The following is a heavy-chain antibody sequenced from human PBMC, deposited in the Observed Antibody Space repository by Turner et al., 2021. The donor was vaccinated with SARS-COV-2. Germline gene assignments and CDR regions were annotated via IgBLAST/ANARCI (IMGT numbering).Heavy chain of an antibody. CDR3: AKGGWYYDILTGSYFEY. V-gene: IGHV3-30*18. D-gene: IGHD3-9*01. CDR2: ISYDGSNK. J-gene: IGHJ4*02. Sequence: QVQLVASGGGVVQPGRSLGLSWAASGFTFSSYGMHWVRQAPGKGLEWVAVISYDGSNKYYADSVKGRFTISRDNSKNTLYLQMNSLRAEDTAVYYCAKGGWYYDILTGSYFEYWGQGTLVTVSS. CDR1: GFTFSSYG.